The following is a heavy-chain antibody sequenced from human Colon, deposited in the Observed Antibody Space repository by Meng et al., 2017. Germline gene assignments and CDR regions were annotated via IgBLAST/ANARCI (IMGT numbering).Heavy chain of an antibody. CDR3: VRSSAWVRTGFDP. CDR2: VGHSGFT. J-gene: IGHJ5*02. V-gene: IGHV4-39*01. Sequence: QVQLQESGPGLVKPAEARSLTCSGSGGSISTSGYYGGWIRQAPGKGLEWIGSVGHSGFTYYTPSVKSRITVSIDTSRNEFYLKLTSVTAADTAVYFCVRSSAWVRTGFDPWGQGTLVTVSS. D-gene: IGHD3-22*01. CDR1: GGSISTSGYY.